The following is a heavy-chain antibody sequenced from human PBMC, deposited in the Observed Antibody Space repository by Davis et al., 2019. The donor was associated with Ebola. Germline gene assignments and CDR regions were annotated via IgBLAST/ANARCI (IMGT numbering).Heavy chain of an antibody. CDR1: GFTFSSYS. J-gene: IGHJ6*02. Sequence: GESLKISCAASGFTFSSYSMNWVRQAPGKGLEWVAVIWYDGSNKYYADSVKGRFTISRDNSKNTLYLQMNSLRAEDTAVYYCARDRDIVVVPAAIFSPKYYYGMDVWGQGTTVTVSS. CDR2: IWYDGSNK. V-gene: IGHV3-33*08. D-gene: IGHD2-2*02. CDR3: ARDRDIVVVPAAIFSPKYYYGMDV.